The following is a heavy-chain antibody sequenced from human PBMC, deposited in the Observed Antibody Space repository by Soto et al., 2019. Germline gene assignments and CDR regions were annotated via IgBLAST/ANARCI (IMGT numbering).Heavy chain of an antibody. Sequence: GGSLRLSCAASGFTVSSNYVSWVRQAPGKGLEWVSVIYSGGSTYYADSVKGRFTISRDNSKNTLYLQMNSLRAEDTAVYYCARDRSTSGSGFYSRYWGQGTLVTVSS. D-gene: IGHD3-3*01. J-gene: IGHJ4*02. CDR2: IYSGGST. CDR1: GFTVSSNY. CDR3: ARDRSTSGSGFYSRY. V-gene: IGHV3-66*01.